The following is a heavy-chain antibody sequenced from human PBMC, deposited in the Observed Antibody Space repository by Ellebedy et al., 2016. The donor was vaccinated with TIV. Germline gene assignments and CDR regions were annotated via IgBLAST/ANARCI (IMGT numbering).Heavy chain of an antibody. CDR2: VSGSGGST. V-gene: IGHV3-23*01. CDR1: GFTFSSYA. J-gene: IGHJ4*02. CDR3: AKATVVVRVSCLDH. D-gene: IGHD4-23*01. Sequence: PGGSLRLSCAASGFTFSSYAMSWVRQAPGKGLEWVSGVSGSGGSTHYADSVKGRCTISRDNSKNTLYLQMKSLRGDDTAVYYCAKATVVVRVSCLDHWGQGTLVTVSS.